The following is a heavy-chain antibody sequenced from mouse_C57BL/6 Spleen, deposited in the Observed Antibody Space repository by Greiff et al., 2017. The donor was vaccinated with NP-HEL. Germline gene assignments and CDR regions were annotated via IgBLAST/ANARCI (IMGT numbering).Heavy chain of an antibody. V-gene: IGHV1-82*01. CDR2: IYPGDGDT. D-gene: IGHD2-3*01. J-gene: IGHJ3*01. CDR3: ARSGDGYFFAY. CDR1: GYAFSSSW. Sequence: QVQLQQSGPELVKPGASVKISCKASGYAFSSSWMNWVKQRPGKGLEWIGRIYPGDGDTNYNGKFKGKATLTADKSSSTAYMPLSSLTSEDSAVYFCARSGDGYFFAYWGQGTLVTVSA.